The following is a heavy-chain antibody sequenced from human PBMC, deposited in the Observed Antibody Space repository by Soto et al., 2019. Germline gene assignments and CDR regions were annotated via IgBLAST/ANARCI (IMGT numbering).Heavy chain of an antibody. CDR3: ARDWVLTVGDYYGMDV. Sequence: QVQLVQSGAEVKKPGSSVKVSCKASGGTFSSYAISWVRQAPGQGLEWMGGIIPIFGTANYAQKFQGRVTITADESTSTAYMELSSLISEDTAVYYCARDWVLTVGDYYGMDVWGQGTTVTVSS. CDR1: GGTFSSYA. CDR2: IIPIFGTA. V-gene: IGHV1-69*01. J-gene: IGHJ6*02. D-gene: IGHD1-26*01.